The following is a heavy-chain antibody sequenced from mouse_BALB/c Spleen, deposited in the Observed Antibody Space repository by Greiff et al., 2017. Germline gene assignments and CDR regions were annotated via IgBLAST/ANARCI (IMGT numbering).Heavy chain of an antibody. CDR2: IWSGGST. CDR3: ARPGYYYAMDY. J-gene: IGHJ4*01. Sequence: VMLVESGPGLVQPSQSLSITCTVSGFSLTSYGVHWVRQSPGKGLEWLGVIWSGGSTDYNAAFISRLSISKDNSKSQVFFKMNSLQANDTAIYYCARPGYYYAMDYWGQGTSVTVSS. CDR1: GFSLTSYG. V-gene: IGHV2-2*02. D-gene: IGHD4-1*01.